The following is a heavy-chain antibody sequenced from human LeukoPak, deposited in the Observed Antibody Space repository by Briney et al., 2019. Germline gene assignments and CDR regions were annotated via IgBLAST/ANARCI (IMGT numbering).Heavy chain of an antibody. CDR1: GGTFSSYA. Sequence: ASVKVSCKASGGTFSSYAISWVRQAPGQGLEWMGWISAYNGNTNYAQKLQGRVTMTTDTSTSTAYMELRSLRSDDTAVYYCARDELRGTAHPFDYWGQGTLVTVSS. CDR2: ISAYNGNT. D-gene: IGHD5-18*01. CDR3: ARDELRGTAHPFDY. V-gene: IGHV1-18*01. J-gene: IGHJ4*02.